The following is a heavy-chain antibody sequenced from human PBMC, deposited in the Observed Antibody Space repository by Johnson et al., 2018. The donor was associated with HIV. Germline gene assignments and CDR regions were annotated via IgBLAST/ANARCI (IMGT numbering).Heavy chain of an antibody. V-gene: IGHV3-20*04. CDR2: INWNGGST. CDR1: GFTVSSNY. D-gene: IGHD6-19*01. Sequence: VQLVESGGDLVQPGGSLRLSCAASGFTVSSNYMSWVRQAPGKGLEWVSGINWNGGSTGYADSVKGRFTISRDNAKNSLYLQMNSLRAEDTAVYYCARERGYSSVLWKLSEDAFDIWGQGTMVTVSS. CDR3: ARERGYSSVLWKLSEDAFDI. J-gene: IGHJ3*02.